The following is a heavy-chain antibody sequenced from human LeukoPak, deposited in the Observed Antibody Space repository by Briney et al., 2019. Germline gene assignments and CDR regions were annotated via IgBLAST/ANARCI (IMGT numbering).Heavy chain of an antibody. Sequence: SETLSLTCTVSGDSINSLDLWSWVRPPPGKGLEWIGEMYLSGTTHSNPSVKSRITISIDKSKNQFFSNLSSVTAADTAVYYCAGLVGRYSSGLYYYYFDYWGQGTLVTVSS. J-gene: IGHJ4*02. CDR2: MYLSGTT. CDR1: GDSINSLDL. D-gene: IGHD3-22*01. V-gene: IGHV4-4*02. CDR3: AGLVGRYSSGLYYYYFDY.